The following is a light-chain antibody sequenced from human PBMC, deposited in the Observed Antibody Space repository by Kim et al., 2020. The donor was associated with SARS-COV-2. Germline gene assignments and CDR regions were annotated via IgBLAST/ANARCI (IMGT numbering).Light chain of an antibody. CDR2: YDS. CDR1: NIGSKS. J-gene: IGLJ3*02. Sequence: PGKTARSTWGGNNIGSKSVHWYQRKPGQAPVLVIYYDSDRPSGIPERFSGSNSGNTATLTISRVEAGDEADYYCQVWDSSSDHWVFGGGTQLTVL. V-gene: IGLV3-21*04. CDR3: QVWDSSSDHWV.